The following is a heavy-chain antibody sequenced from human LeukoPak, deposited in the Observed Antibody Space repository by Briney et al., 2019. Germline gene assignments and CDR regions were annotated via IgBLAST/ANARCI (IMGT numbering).Heavy chain of an antibody. CDR1: GYTFTGYY. J-gene: IGHJ4*02. CDR3: ARDNQYNSASSDYGGTNFDS. D-gene: IGHD4-17*01. V-gene: IGHV1-2*02. Sequence: ASVKVSCKASGYTFTGYYMHWVRQAPGQGLEWMGWINPNSGGTNYAQKFQGRVTMTRDTSISTAYMELSRLRSDDTAMYYCARDNQYNSASSDYGGTNFDSWGQGTLVTVSS. CDR2: INPNSGGT.